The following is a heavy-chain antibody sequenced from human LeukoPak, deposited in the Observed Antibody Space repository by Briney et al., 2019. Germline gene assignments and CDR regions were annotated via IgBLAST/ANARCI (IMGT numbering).Heavy chain of an antibody. J-gene: IGHJ5*02. CDR1: GGSISSSSYY. V-gene: IGHV4-39*06. D-gene: IGHD2-21*02. CDR2: IYYSGST. CDR3: ARDIVVVTGGGWFDP. Sequence: SETLSLTCTVSGGSISSSSYYWGWIRQPPGKGLEWIGSIYYSGSTYYNPSLKSRVTISVDTSKNQFPLKLSSVTAADTAVYYCARDIVVVTGGGWFDPWGQGTLVTVSS.